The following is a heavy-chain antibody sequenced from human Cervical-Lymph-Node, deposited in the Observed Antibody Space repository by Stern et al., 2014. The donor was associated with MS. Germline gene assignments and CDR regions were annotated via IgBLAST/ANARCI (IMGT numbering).Heavy chain of an antibody. V-gene: IGHV1-8*01. J-gene: IGHJ4*02. CDR1: GYTFTSYD. CDR2: MNPNSGNT. D-gene: IGHD2-2*01. CDR3: ATQGDCSSTSCYSDFDY. Sequence: VQLVESGAEVKKPGASVKVSCKASGYTFTSYDINWVRQATGQGLEWMGWMNPNSGNTGYAQKFQGRVTMTRNTSISTAYMELSSLRSEDTAVYYCATQGDCSSTSCYSDFDYWGQGTLVTVSS.